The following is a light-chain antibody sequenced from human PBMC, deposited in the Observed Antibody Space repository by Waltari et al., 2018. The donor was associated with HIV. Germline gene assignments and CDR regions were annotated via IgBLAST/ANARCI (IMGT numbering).Light chain of an antibody. CDR1: GLGHNY. J-gene: IGLJ1*01. V-gene: IGLV3-1*01. Sequence: SSGLTQPPSVSVSPGQTASIPCSGHGLGHNYVSWYQQQPGQSPVLLIYKDTERPSGISERFSGSNSGNTATLNIRGAQATDEAEYFCQALATWDSTSGGVFGTGTRVTVL. CDR3: QALATWDSTSGGV. CDR2: KDT.